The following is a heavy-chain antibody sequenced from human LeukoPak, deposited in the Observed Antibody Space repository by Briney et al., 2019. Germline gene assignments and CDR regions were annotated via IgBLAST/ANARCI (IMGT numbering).Heavy chain of an antibody. CDR1: GGSISTYY. CDR3: ARRVNTMTQFDS. D-gene: IGHD3-22*01. V-gene: IGHV4-59*01. CDR2: ISYSGDI. J-gene: IGHJ4*02. Sequence: EPSETLSLTCTVSGGSISTYYWSWIRQPPGKGLEWIGYISYSGDITYNPSLRSRVAISVDTSKNQFSLRLSSVTAADTAVYYCARRVNTMTQFDSWGRGTLVTVSS.